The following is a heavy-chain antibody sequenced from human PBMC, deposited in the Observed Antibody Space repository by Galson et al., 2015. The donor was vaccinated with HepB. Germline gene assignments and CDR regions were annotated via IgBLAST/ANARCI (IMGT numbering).Heavy chain of an antibody. J-gene: IGHJ6*02. CDR1: GFTFSSYA. CDR3: AKDPIPYGPGVYYYYGMDV. CDR2: ISGSGGST. V-gene: IGHV3-23*01. D-gene: IGHD3-10*01. Sequence: SLRLSCAASGFTFSSYAMSWVRQAPGKGLEWVSAISGSGGSTYYADSVKGRFTISRDNSKNTLYLQMNSLRAEDTAVYYCAKDPIPYGPGVYYYYGMDVWGQGTTVTVSS.